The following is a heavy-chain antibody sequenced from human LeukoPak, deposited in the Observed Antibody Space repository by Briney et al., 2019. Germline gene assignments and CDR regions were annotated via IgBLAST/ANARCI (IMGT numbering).Heavy chain of an antibody. CDR2: ISWSGAQL. D-gene: IGHD6-19*01. CDR1: GFRFEDFA. V-gene: IGHV3-9*01. Sequence: GGSLRLSCAASGFRFEDFAMFWVRQVSGKGLEWVSFISWSGAQLGYTDFVEGRFTISRDNAKNSLYLELSGLRPEDTAMYFCAKAIAAVAGYDAFDIWGQGTMVTVSS. J-gene: IGHJ3*02. CDR3: AKAIAAVAGYDAFDI.